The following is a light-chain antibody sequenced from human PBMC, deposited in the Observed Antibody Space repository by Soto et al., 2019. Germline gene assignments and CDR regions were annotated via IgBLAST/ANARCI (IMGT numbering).Light chain of an antibody. J-gene: IGLJ3*02. CDR1: SSAVGVHKF. CDR3: CSFSDSDTVL. CDR2: DVS. V-gene: IGLV2-11*01. Sequence: TGTSSAVGVHKFVSWYQLHPGRTPKLIIFDVSKRPSGVPDRFSGSNSGNTASLTISGLQTEDEADYYCCSFSDSDTVLFGGGTKLTVL.